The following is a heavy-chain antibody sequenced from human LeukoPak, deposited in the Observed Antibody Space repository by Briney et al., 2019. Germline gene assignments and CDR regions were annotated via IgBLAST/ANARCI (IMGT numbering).Heavy chain of an antibody. CDR1: GYTFTSYG. D-gene: IGHD3-10*01. Sequence: ASVKVSCKASGYTFTSYGISWVRQAPGQGLEWMGWISAYNGNTNYAQKLQGTVTMTTDTSTSTAYMELRSLRSDDTAVYYCARSNYYGSGSPPNWFDPWGQGTLVTVSS. CDR2: ISAYNGNT. CDR3: ARSNYYGSGSPPNWFDP. V-gene: IGHV1-18*01. J-gene: IGHJ5*02.